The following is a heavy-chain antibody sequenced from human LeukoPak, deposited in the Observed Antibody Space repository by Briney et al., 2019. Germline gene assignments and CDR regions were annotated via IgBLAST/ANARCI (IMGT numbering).Heavy chain of an antibody. CDR1: GYTFTSYY. J-gene: IGHJ4*02. CDR2: ISSSSGYI. Sequence: SCKASGYTFTSYYMHWVRQAPGKGLEWVSSISSSSGYIYYADSLKGRFTISRDNAKSSLYLQMNSLRAEDTAVYYCARAPTFSGWFDYWGQGTLVTVSS. D-gene: IGHD6-19*01. V-gene: IGHV3-21*01. CDR3: ARAPTFSGWFDY.